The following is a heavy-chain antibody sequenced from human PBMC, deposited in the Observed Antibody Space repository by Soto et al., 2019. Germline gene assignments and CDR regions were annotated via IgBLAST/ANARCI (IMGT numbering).Heavy chain of an antibody. CDR3: ARDQPGYSYGHGLGY. D-gene: IGHD5-18*01. J-gene: IGHJ4*01. V-gene: IGHV3-21*01. CDR2: ISSSSSYI. CDR1: GFTFSSYS. Sequence: EVQLVESGGGLVKPGGSLRLSCAASGFTFSSYSMNWVRQAPGKGLEWVSSISSSSSYIYYADSVKGRFTISRDNAKNALYMQRNSLRVEDTAVYYCARDQPGYSYGHGLGYWGHGTLVTVSS.